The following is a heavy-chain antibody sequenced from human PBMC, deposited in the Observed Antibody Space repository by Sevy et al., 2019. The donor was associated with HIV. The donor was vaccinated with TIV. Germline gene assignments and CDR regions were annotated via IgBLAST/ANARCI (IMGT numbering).Heavy chain of an antibody. Sequence: GGSLRLSCAASGFTFSNAWMNWVRQAPGKGLEWVGRIKSKTDGGTTDYAAPVKGRFTISRDDSKNTLYLQMNSLKTEDTAVYYCTTDHPYRHYDFWSGYSPYYYYYGMDVWGQRTTVTVSS. CDR3: TTDHPYRHYDFWSGYSPYYYYYGMDV. D-gene: IGHD3-3*01. CDR2: IKSKTDGGTT. V-gene: IGHV3-15*07. CDR1: GFTFSNAW. J-gene: IGHJ6*02.